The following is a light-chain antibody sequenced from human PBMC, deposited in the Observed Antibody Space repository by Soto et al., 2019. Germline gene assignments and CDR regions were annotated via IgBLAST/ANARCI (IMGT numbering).Light chain of an antibody. Sequence: MVLTQSPATLSVSPGERVTLSCRASQAIGINLAWYQQKPGLAPRLLMYGASNRATDVPARFVGGGSGTDFSLTVTGVQSEDFGVYYCQQYLNWPSLTLGGGTKVEIK. CDR2: GAS. J-gene: IGKJ4*01. CDR1: QAIGIN. CDR3: QQYLNWPSLT. V-gene: IGKV3-15*01.